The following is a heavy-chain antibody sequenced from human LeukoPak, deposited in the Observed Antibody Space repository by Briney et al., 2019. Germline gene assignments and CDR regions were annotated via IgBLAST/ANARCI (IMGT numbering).Heavy chain of an antibody. CDR1: GFTFSTYW. CDR3: VSFSSPG. V-gene: IGHV3-7*01. D-gene: IGHD6-6*01. Sequence: GSLRLSCAASGFTFSTYWMHWVRQAPGKGLEWVANIKQDGSEKYYVDSVKGRFTISRDNAKNSLYLQMNSLRAEDTAVYYCVSFSSPGWGQGTLVTVSS. CDR2: IKQDGSEK. J-gene: IGHJ4*02.